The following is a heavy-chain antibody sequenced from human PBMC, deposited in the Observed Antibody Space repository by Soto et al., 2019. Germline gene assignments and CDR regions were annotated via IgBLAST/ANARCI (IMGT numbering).Heavy chain of an antibody. CDR2: VYWDEDK. CDR1: GFSLNSRGVG. Sequence: QITLKESGPTLGKPTQTLPLTCTFSGFSLNSRGVGVGWIRQPPGKALEWLAVVYWDEDKWYIPSLKCGLTINRDPTKTQVVPTKTDLDPLDTPRYYGTHTKTFHWRAPDFDYWGQGTLVTVSS. V-gene: IGHV2-5*02. J-gene: IGHJ4*02. CDR3: THTKTFHWRAPDFDY. D-gene: IGHD1-1*01.